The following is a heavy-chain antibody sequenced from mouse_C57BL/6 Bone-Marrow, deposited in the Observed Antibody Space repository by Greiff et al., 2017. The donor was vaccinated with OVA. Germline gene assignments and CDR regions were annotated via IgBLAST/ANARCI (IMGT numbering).Heavy chain of an antibody. CDR2: ISSGGDYI. CDR3: TRLLEAIDY. V-gene: IGHV5-9-1*02. D-gene: IGHD2-1*01. Sequence: EVKLMESGEGLVKPGGSLKLSCAASGFTFSSYAMSWVRQTPEKRLEWVAYISSGGDYIYYADTVKGRFTISRDNARNTLNLQMSSLKSEDTAVYYGTRLLEAIDYWGQGTSVTVSS. J-gene: IGHJ4*01. CDR1: GFTFSSYA.